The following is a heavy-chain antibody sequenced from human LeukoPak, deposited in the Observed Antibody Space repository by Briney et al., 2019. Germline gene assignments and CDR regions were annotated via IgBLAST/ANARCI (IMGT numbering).Heavy chain of an antibody. J-gene: IGHJ3*02. CDR3: ARDKGVVTIFGVVMEDAFDI. V-gene: IGHV4-4*07. CDR1: GGSISSYY. Sequence: SETLSLTCTVSGGSISSYYWSWIRQPAGKGLEWIGRIYTSGSTNYNPSLKSRVTMSVDTSKNQFSLKLSSVTAADTAVYYCARDKGVVTIFGVVMEDAFDIWGQGTMVTVSS. CDR2: IYTSGST. D-gene: IGHD3-3*01.